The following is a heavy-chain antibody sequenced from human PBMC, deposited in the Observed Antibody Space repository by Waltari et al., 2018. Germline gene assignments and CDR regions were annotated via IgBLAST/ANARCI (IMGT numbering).Heavy chain of an antibody. CDR1: GFAFRTSW. CDR3: TTHGGWAFDY. CDR2: IRTAGSET. Sequence: EVQLVDSGGDLVQPGGSLRLSCSASGFAFRTSWMNWVRQAPGKGLEWVANIRTAGSETYYVDSVKGRFTISRDNAKNSVYLQMNSLRAEDTAVYYCTTHGGWAFDYWSQGTLVTVSS. V-gene: IGHV3-7*01. J-gene: IGHJ4*02. D-gene: IGHD6-19*01.